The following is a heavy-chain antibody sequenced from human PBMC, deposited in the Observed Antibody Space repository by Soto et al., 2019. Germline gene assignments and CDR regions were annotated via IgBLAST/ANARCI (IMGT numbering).Heavy chain of an antibody. CDR1: GGSISSSPYY. V-gene: IGHV4-39*01. CDR3: ARLIVELLTGYYYYGMDV. CDR2: IYNSGST. J-gene: IGHJ6*02. D-gene: IGHD3-9*01. Sequence: SETLSLTCTVFGGSISSSPYYWGWIRQPPGKGLEWIGSIYNSGSTYYNTSLKSRVTISVDTSKNKFTLKLSSVTAADTAVYYCARLIVELLTGYYYYGMDVWGQGTTVTVSS.